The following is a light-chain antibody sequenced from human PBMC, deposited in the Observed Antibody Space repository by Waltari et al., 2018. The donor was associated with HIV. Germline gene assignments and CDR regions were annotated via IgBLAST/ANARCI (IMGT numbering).Light chain of an antibody. V-gene: IGLV2-8*01. CDR3: SSYAGSRGL. Sequence: QSALTQPPAASGSPGQSVTISCTGTSSDVGSYNYVYWYQQHPGKAPKLLIYEVTERPSGVSSRFSGSKSGYTASLTVSGLQAEDEADYYCSSYAGSRGLFGGGTKLTV. CDR1: SSDVGSYNY. CDR2: EVT. J-gene: IGLJ2*01.